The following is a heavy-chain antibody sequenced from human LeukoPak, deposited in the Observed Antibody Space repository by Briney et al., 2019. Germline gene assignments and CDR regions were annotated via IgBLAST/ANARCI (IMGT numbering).Heavy chain of an antibody. V-gene: IGHV4-4*02. CDR3: ARGGRSAFDV. Sequence: SETLSPTCAVSGGSISSDHWWSWVRQPPGKSLEWIGEIFHIGVTNYKPSLKSRVSMSVDKSRHQFSLNLRSMTAADTAVYFCARGGRSAFDVWGPGTKVVVSS. CDR2: IFHIGVT. CDR1: GGSISSDHW. J-gene: IGHJ3*01.